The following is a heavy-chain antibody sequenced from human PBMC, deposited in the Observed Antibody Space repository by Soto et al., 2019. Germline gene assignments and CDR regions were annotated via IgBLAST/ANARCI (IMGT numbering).Heavy chain of an antibody. CDR1: GFTFSSYG. V-gene: IGHV3-30*18. CDR2: ISYDGSNK. D-gene: IGHD6-19*01. Sequence: GGSLRLSCAASGFTFSSYGMHWVPQAPGKGLEWVAVISYDGSNKYYADSVKGRFTISRDNSKNTLYLQMNSLRAEDTAVYYCAKEYSSGCPDYWGQGTLVTVSS. CDR3: AKEYSSGCPDY. J-gene: IGHJ4*02.